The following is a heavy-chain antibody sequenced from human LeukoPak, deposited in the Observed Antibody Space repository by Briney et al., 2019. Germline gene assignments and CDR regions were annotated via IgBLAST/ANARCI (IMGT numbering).Heavy chain of an antibody. CDR2: ISGSGSGGST. CDR1: GFTFSSYA. Sequence: GGSLRLSCAASGFTFSSYAMSWVRQAPGKGLEWVSNISGSGSGGSTYYADSVKGRFTISRDNSKNTLYLQMNSLRAEDTAVYYCAKVTRLGYYFDYWGQGTLVTVSS. CDR3: AKVTRLGYYFDY. V-gene: IGHV3-23*01. J-gene: IGHJ4*02. D-gene: IGHD6-19*01.